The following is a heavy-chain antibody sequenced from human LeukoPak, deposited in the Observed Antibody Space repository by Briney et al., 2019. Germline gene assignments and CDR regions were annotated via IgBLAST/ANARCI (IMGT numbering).Heavy chain of an antibody. CDR1: GFTVSSNY. Sequence: GGSLRLSCAASGFTVSSNYMSWVRQAPGKGLEWVSVIYSGGSTYYADTVKGRFTISRDNSKNTLYLQMNSLRAEDTAVYYCARFSKLSQGFDYWGQGTLVTVSS. CDR2: IYSGGST. J-gene: IGHJ4*02. V-gene: IGHV3-53*01. D-gene: IGHD3-16*02. CDR3: ARFSKLSQGFDY.